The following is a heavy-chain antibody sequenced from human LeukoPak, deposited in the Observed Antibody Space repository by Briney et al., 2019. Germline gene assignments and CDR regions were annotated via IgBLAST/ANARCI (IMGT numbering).Heavy chain of an antibody. Sequence: PGGSMRLSCAASGFTFSSYWKHWVRQAPGKGLVWVSRINSDGSSTSYADSVKGRFTISRDNAKNTLYLQMNSLRAEDTAVYYCARGDYDFWSGPQYYFDYWGQGTLVTVSS. J-gene: IGHJ4*02. V-gene: IGHV3-74*01. D-gene: IGHD3-3*01. CDR2: INSDGSST. CDR3: ARGDYDFWSGPQYYFDY. CDR1: GFTFSSYW.